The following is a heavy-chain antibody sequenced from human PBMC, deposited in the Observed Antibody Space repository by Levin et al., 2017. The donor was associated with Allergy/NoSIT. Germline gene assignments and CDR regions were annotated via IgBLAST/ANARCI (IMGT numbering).Heavy chain of an antibody. D-gene: IGHD1-1*01. J-gene: IGHJ3*02. V-gene: IGHV3-66*02. CDR1: GFTVRSNY. CDR3: ASTTIPGVDALDI. CDR2: IYSGGNT. Sequence: PGGSLRLSCAASGFTVRSNYMNWVRQAPGKGLEWVSVIYSGGNTYYGDSMKGRFTISRDNSRNTVYLQLNSLGAEDTAVFYCASTTIPGVDALDIWGQGTMVTVSS.